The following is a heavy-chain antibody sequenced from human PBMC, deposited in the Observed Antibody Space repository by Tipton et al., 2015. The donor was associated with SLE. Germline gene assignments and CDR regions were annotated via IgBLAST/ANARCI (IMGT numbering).Heavy chain of an antibody. CDR3: VRLSSSGWRPYNWFDP. J-gene: IGHJ5*02. V-gene: IGHV4-61*05. D-gene: IGHD6-19*01. Sequence: TLSLTCTVSGGSIRSSRHFWGWIRQPPGKGLEWIGVLYYSGNTNYNPSLKSRVTLSVDTYRNQFSLKLNSVTAADTAVYYCVRLSSSGWRPYNWFDPWGQGTLVTVSS. CDR1: GGSIRSSRHF. CDR2: LYYSGNT.